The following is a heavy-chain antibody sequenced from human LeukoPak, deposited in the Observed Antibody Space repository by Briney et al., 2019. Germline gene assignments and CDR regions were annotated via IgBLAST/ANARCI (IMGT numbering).Heavy chain of an antibody. Sequence: GASVKVSCKASGYTFTGYYMHWVRQAPGQGLEWMGGINPNSGGTNYAQKFQGRVTMTRDTSISTAYMMLSRLRSDDTAVYYCAIAVADEYFQHWGQGTLVTVSS. CDR1: GYTFTGYY. D-gene: IGHD6-19*01. V-gene: IGHV1-2*02. CDR2: INPNSGGT. J-gene: IGHJ1*01. CDR3: AIAVADEYFQH.